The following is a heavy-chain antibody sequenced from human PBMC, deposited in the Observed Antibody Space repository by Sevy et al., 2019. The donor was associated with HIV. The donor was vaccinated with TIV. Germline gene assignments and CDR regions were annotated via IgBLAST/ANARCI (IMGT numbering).Heavy chain of an antibody. D-gene: IGHD2-2*01. CDR1: GFTFSSYS. Sequence: GGSLILSCAASGFTFSSYSMNWVRQAPGKGLEWVSSISSSSSYIYYADSVKGRFTISRDNAKNSLYLQMNSLRAEDTAVYYCARDIVVVPAARALYGMDVWGQGTTVTVSS. CDR2: ISSSSSYI. CDR3: ARDIVVVPAARALYGMDV. J-gene: IGHJ6*02. V-gene: IGHV3-21*01.